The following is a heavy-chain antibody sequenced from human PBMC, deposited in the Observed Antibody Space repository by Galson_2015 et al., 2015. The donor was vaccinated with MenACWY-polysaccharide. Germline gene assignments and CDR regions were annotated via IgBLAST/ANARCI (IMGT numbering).Heavy chain of an antibody. V-gene: IGHV3-23*01. D-gene: IGHD6-19*01. Sequence: SLRLSCAASGFTFSNYAMSWVRQAPGKGLEWVSAISGTGGNTYYADSVRGRVTISRDNSKNTLHLQVNSLRAEDTAVCYCAKDRGPDTSGWAEAFDMWGQGTMVTVSS. CDR3: AKDRGPDTSGWAEAFDM. J-gene: IGHJ3*02. CDR1: GFTFSNYA. CDR2: ISGTGGNT.